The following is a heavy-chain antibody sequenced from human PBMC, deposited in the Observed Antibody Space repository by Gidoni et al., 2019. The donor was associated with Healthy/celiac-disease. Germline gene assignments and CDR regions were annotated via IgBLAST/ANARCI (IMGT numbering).Heavy chain of an antibody. CDR1: GFTFDDYA. CDR3: AKDEGGDTAMAYYFDY. V-gene: IGHV3-9*01. Sequence: EVQLVESGGGLVQPGRSLRLSCAASGFTFDDYAMHWVRQAPGKGLEWVSGISWNSGSIGYADSVKGRFTISRDNAKNSLYLQMNSLRAEDTALYYCAKDEGGDTAMAYYFDYWAREPWSPSPQ. D-gene: IGHD5-18*01. J-gene: IGHJ4*02. CDR2: ISWNSGSI.